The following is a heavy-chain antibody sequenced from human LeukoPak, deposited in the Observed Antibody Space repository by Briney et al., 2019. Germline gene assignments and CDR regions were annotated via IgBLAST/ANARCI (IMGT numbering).Heavy chain of an antibody. CDR1: GFTFSDYA. J-gene: IGHJ6*04. CDR3: AELGITMIGGV. D-gene: IGHD3-10*02. V-gene: IGHV3-64*01. Sequence: GGSLRLSCAASGFTFSDYAMHWVRQAPGKELEYVSAISSNGGSIHYANSVKGRFTISRDNAKNSLYLQMNSLRAEDTAVYYCAELGITMIGGVWGKGTTVTISS. CDR2: ISSNGGSI.